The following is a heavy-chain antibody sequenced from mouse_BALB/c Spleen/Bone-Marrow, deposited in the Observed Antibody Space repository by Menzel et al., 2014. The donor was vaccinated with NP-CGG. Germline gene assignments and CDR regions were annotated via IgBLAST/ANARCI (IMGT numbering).Heavy chain of an antibody. D-gene: IGHD1-1*01. Sequence: QVQLQQPGAELVKSGASVKLSCKASGYTFTSYWMHWVKQRPGQGLEWIGEIDPSDSYTNYSQKFKGKATLTVDKSSSTAYMQLSSLTSEDSAVYYCARDSITTVVATDYWGQGTTLTVSS. CDR2: IDPSDSYT. CDR3: ARDSITTVVATDY. V-gene: IGHV1-69*02. CDR1: GYTFTSYW. J-gene: IGHJ2*01.